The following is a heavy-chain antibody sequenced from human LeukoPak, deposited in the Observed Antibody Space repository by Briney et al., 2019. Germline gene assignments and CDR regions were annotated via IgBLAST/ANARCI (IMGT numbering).Heavy chain of an antibody. CDR1: GGSISSYY. V-gene: IGHV4-4*07. Sequence: SETLSLTCTVSGGSISSYYWSWIRQPAGTGLEWIGRIYTSGSTNYNPSLKSRVTMSVDTSKNQFSLKLSSVTAADTAVYYCARDGYYDSSGYLDYWGQGTLVTVSS. D-gene: IGHD3-22*01. CDR2: IYTSGST. J-gene: IGHJ4*02. CDR3: ARDGYYDSSGYLDY.